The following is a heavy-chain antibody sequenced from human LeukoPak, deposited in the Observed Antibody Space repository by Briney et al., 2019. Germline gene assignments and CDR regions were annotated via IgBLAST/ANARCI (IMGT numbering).Heavy chain of an antibody. J-gene: IGHJ4*02. CDR2: INPKSGDT. D-gene: IGHD1-26*01. CDR3: ARVPLGATSYVDY. V-gene: IGHV1-2*02. Sequence: ASVTVSCMSSGYPFIDYYMHWVRQAPGQGLEWMGWINPKSGDTNYAQKFQDRVTMTRDTSISTAYMEVSRLRSDDTAVHYCARVPLGATSYVDYWGQGTLVTVSS. CDR1: GYPFIDYY.